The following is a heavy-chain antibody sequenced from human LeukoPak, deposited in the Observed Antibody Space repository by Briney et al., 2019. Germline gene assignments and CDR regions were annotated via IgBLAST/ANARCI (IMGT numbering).Heavy chain of an antibody. CDR1: GFTFSSYW. V-gene: IGHV3-74*01. J-gene: IGHJ4*02. D-gene: IGHD6-13*01. Sequence: GGSLRLSCAASGFTFSSYWMHWVRQAPGKGLVWVSRINGDGSSTSYADSVKGRFTISRDNAKNTLYLQMNSLRAEDTAVYYCARDWAAAFDYWGQGTLVTVSS. CDR3: ARDWAAAFDY. CDR2: INGDGSST.